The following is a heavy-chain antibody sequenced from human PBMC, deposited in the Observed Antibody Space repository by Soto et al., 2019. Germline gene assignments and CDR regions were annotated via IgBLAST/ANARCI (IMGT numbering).Heavy chain of an antibody. Sequence: PWGSLRLSCAASGLTFSSHWMTWVRQAPGKGLEWVANIKEDGSDKYYVDSVKGRFIISRDNAKNSLYLQMDSLRAEDTAVYYCARDNSLVYWGQGTLVTVSS. V-gene: IGHV3-7*05. CDR2: IKEDGSDK. CDR1: GLTFSSHW. D-gene: IGHD5-18*01. CDR3: ARDNSLVY. J-gene: IGHJ4*02.